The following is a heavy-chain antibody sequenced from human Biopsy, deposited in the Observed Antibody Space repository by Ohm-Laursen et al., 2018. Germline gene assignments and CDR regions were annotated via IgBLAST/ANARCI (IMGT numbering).Heavy chain of an antibody. D-gene: IGHD3-3*01. CDR1: GASVRSHF. Sequence: TLSLTWTLSGASVRSHFLTWIRQPPGKGLQWIGSISNSGTTKSSPSLKSRVNISLHTSKNQLSLKLTSVTAADTAVYYCARLSTLFGVADFTDDWGQGTLVTVSS. CDR2: ISNSGTT. J-gene: IGHJ4*02. V-gene: IGHV4-59*08. CDR3: ARLSTLFGVADFTDD.